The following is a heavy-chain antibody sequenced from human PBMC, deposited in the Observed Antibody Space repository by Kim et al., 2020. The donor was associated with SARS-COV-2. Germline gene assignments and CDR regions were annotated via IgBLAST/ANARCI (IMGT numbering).Heavy chain of an antibody. CDR3: ARDHSRLPFKDFSGYDF. CDR1: GFTFSSYS. Sequence: GGSLRLSCAASGFTFSSYSMNWVRQAPGKGLEWVSYISSSSSTIYYADSVKGRFTISRDNAKNSLYLQMNSLRAEDTAVYYCARDHSRLPFKDFSGYDFWGQGTLVTVSS. D-gene: IGHD5-12*01. CDR2: ISSSSSTI. J-gene: IGHJ4*02. V-gene: IGHV3-48*04.